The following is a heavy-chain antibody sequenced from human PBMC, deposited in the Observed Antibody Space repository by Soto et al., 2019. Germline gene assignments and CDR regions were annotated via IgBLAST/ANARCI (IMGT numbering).Heavy chain of an antibody. CDR1: GGSFSGYY. J-gene: IGHJ6*03. CDR2: INHSGST. D-gene: IGHD4-4*01. V-gene: IGHV4-34*01. CDR3: ARERYSNYSYYYYYSYMDV. Sequence: SETLSLTCAVYGGSFSGYYWSWIRQPPGKGLEWIGEINHSGSTNYNPSLKSRVTISVDTSKNQFSLKLSSVTAADTAVYYCARERYSNYSYYYYYSYMDVWGKGTTVTVS.